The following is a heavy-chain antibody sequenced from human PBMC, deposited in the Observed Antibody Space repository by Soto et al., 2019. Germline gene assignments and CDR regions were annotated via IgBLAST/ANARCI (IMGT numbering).Heavy chain of an antibody. V-gene: IGHV3-33*01. D-gene: IGHD5-12*01. CDR3: ARENLDISEYYYYGMDV. CDR2: IWYDGSNK. J-gene: IGHJ6*02. Sequence: PGGSLRLSCAASGFTFSSYGMHWVRQAPGKGLEWVAVIWYDGSNKYYADSVKGRFTISRDNSKNTLYLQMNSLRAEDTAVYYCARENLDISEYYYYGMDVWGQGTTVTVSS. CDR1: GFTFSSYG.